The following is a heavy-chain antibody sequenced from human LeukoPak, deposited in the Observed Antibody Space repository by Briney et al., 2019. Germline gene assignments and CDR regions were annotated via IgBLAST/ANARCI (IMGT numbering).Heavy chain of an antibody. CDR2: IFYTGTA. J-gene: IGHJ4*02. V-gene: IGHV4-59*08. CDR1: GGSVSGYY. CDR3: ARHDVVPVIRRGFDF. D-gene: IGHD2-21*02. Sequence: SETLSLTCTVSGGSVSGYYWSWIRQPPGKGLEWIGYIFYTGTALYSPSLKTRVTMSVDTSENQFSLKLSSVTAADTAVYYCARHDVVPVIRRGFDFWGQGTLVTVSS.